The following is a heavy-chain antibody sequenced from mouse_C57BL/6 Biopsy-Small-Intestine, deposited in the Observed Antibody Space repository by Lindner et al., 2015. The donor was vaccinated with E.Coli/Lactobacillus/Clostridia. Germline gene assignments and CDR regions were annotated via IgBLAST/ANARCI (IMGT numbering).Heavy chain of an antibody. Sequence: VQLQESGPGMVKPSQSLSLTCTVTGYSITSGYDWHWIRHFPGNKLEWMGYISYSGSTNYNPSLKSRISITHDTSKNHFFLKLNSVTTEDTATYYCARGGAYGYDERYYFDYWGQGTTLTVSS. CDR3: ARGGAYGYDERYYFDY. CDR1: GYSITSGYD. J-gene: IGHJ2*01. CDR2: ISYSGST. V-gene: IGHV3-1*01. D-gene: IGHD2-2*01.